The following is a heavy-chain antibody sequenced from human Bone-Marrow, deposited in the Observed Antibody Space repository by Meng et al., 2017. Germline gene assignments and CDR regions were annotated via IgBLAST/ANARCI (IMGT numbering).Heavy chain of an antibody. J-gene: IGHJ5*02. D-gene: IGHD3-22*01. CDR2: IGGSGDNT. CDR1: GFTFSSYV. CDR3: ARALGISMIGQFGR. V-gene: IGHV3-23*01. Sequence: GESLKISCAASGFTFSSYVMNWVRLAPGKGLECVSSIGGSGDNTYYTDSVKGRFTISRDNSKNTLFLQMNSLRAEDTAVYFCARALGISMIGQFGRWGQGTLVTVSS.